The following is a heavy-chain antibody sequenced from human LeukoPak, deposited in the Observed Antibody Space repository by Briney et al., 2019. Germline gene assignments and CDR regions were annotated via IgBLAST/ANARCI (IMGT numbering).Heavy chain of an antibody. D-gene: IGHD6-6*01. V-gene: IGHV4-31*03. CDR3: ARELGIAARRPDRYFDY. CDR1: GGSISSGGYY. J-gene: IGHJ4*02. CDR2: IYYSGST. Sequence: SETLSLTCTVSGGSISSGGYYWSWIRQHPGKGLEWIGYIYYSGSTYYNPSLKSRVTISVDTSKNQFSLRLSSVTAADTAVYYCARELGIAARRPDRYFDYWGQGTLVTVSS.